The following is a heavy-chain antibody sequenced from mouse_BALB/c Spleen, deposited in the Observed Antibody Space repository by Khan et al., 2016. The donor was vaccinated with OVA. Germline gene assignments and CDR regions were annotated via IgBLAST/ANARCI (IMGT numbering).Heavy chain of an antibody. CDR2: IWSDGST. Sequence: QVQLKESGPGLVAPSQSLSITCTVSGFSLTSYGVHWVRQPPGKGLEWLVVIWSDGSTNYNSVLKSRLSISKDNSKSQVFLKMNSLQTDDTAIYFCFRRVDGYSSPYAMDYWGQGTSVTVS. CDR3: FRRVDGYSSPYAMDY. V-gene: IGHV2-6*02. J-gene: IGHJ4*01. CDR1: GFSLTSYG. D-gene: IGHD2-3*01.